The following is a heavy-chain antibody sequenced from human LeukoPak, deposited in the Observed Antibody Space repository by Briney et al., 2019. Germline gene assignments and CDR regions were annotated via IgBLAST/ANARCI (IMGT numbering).Heavy chain of an antibody. D-gene: IGHD6-13*01. J-gene: IGHJ5*02. CDR1: GFTFSGYS. Sequence: GGSLRLSCAASGFTFSGYSMNWVRQAPGKGLEWVSSISSSSSYIYYADSVKGRFTISRDNSKNTLYLQMNSLRAEDTAVYYCSMAAAGTNWFDPWGQGTLVTVSS. CDR3: SMAAAGTNWFDP. V-gene: IGHV3-21*01. CDR2: ISSSSSYI.